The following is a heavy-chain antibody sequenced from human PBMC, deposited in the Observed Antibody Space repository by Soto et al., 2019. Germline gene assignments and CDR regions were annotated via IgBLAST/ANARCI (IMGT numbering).Heavy chain of an antibody. Sequence: EVQLVESGGGLVQPGGSLRLSCEASGFTFSNYWMSWVRQAPGKGLEWVANMKQDGSEKDYVGSVKGRFTISRDNAKNSLYLQMNRLTSEDTAVYYCARLITPRVLDSWGQGTLVTVSS. V-gene: IGHV3-7*05. CDR1: GFTFSNYW. CDR2: MKQDGSEK. CDR3: ARLITPRVLDS. D-gene: IGHD1-20*01. J-gene: IGHJ4*02.